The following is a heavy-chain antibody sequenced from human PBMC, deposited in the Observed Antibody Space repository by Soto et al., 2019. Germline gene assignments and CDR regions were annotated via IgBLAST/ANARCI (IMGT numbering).Heavy chain of an antibody. D-gene: IGHD4-17*01. CDR3: ARAPDYGDYDYYGMDV. CDR2: IYHSGST. V-gene: IGHV4-30-2*01. CDR1: GGSISSGGYS. J-gene: IGHJ6*02. Sequence: SETLSLTCAVSGGSISSGGYSWSWIRQPPGKGLEWIGYIYHSGSTYYNPSLKSRVTISVDRSKNQFSLKLSSVTAADTTVYYCARAPDYGDYDYYGMDVWGQGTTVTVSS.